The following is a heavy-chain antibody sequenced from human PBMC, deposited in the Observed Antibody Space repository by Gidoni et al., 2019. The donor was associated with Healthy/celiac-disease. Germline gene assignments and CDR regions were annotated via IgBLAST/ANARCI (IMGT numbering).Heavy chain of an antibody. J-gene: IGHJ4*02. CDR3: ARDLEDSGYDWEFDY. D-gene: IGHD5-12*01. CDR1: GFTFSSYA. V-gene: IGHV3-30-3*01. CDR2: RSYDGSNK. Sequence: QVQLVESGGGVVQPGRSLRLSCAASGFTFSSYAMHWVRQAPGKGLEWVAVRSYDGSNKYYADSVKGRFTISRDNSKNTLYLQMNSLRAEDTAVYYCARDLEDSGYDWEFDYWGQGTLVTVSS.